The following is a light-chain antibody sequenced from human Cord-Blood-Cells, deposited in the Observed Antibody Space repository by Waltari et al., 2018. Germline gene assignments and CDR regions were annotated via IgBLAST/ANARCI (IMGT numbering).Light chain of an antibody. CDR2: DVS. Sequence: QSALTQPASVSGSPGQSITISCTGTSSDVGGYNYVSWYQQHPGKAPKLMIYDVSNRPSGVSNRVSGAKSGNTASLTISGLHAEDEADYYCSSYTSSSTYVVGTGTKVTVL. J-gene: IGLJ1*01. CDR1: SSDVGGYNY. CDR3: SSYTSSSTYV. V-gene: IGLV2-14*03.